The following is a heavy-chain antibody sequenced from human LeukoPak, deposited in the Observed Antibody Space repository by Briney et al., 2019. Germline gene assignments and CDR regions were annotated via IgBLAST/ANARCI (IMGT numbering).Heavy chain of an antibody. J-gene: IGHJ4*02. CDR1: GYTFTKYV. CDR2: INAGNGDT. D-gene: IGHD2-21*01. CDR3: ARDGCGDTCYPGGY. Sequence: EASVKVSCKASGYTFTKYVVHWVRQAPGQRPEWMGWINAGNGDTKYSQNFQDRVTITRDTSANTAYMELSSLTSEDTALYYCARDGCGDTCYPGGYWGQGTLVTVSS. V-gene: IGHV1-3*01.